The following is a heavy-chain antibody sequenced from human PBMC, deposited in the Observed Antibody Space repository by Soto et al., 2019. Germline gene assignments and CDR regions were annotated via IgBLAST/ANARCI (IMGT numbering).Heavy chain of an antibody. Sequence: PGGSLRLSCAASGFTVSSNYMSWVRQAPGKGLEWVSVIYSGGSTYYADSVKGRFTISRDNSKNTLYLQMNSLRAEDTAVYYCARGHRYYDFWSGAYFDYWGQGTLVTVSS. D-gene: IGHD3-3*01. V-gene: IGHV3-66*01. CDR3: ARGHRYYDFWSGAYFDY. J-gene: IGHJ4*02. CDR1: GFTVSSNY. CDR2: IYSGGST.